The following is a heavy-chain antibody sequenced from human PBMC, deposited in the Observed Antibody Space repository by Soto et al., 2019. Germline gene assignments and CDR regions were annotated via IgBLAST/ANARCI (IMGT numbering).Heavy chain of an antibody. Sequence: EVQLLESGGGLVQPGGSLRLSCAAPGFTFSSYAMSWVRQAPGKGLEWVSAISGSGGSTYYADSVKGRFTVSRDNSKNTLYLQMNSLRAEDTAVYYCAKDYYDSSGYGFDYWGQGTLVTVSS. CDR2: ISGSGGST. CDR1: GFTFSSYA. V-gene: IGHV3-23*01. J-gene: IGHJ4*02. D-gene: IGHD3-22*01. CDR3: AKDYYDSSGYGFDY.